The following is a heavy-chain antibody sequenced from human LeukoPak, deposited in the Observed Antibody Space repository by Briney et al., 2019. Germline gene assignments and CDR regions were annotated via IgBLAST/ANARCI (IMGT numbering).Heavy chain of an antibody. Sequence: SVKVSCKASGGTFISYAISWVRHAPGQGLEWMGRIIPILGIANYAQKFQGRVTITADKSTSTAYMELSSLRSEDRAVYYCARARGGAARGGYYMDVWGKGTTVTVSS. V-gene: IGHV1-69*04. CDR1: GGTFISYA. D-gene: IGHD6-6*01. J-gene: IGHJ6*03. CDR2: IIPILGIA. CDR3: ARARGGAARGGYYMDV.